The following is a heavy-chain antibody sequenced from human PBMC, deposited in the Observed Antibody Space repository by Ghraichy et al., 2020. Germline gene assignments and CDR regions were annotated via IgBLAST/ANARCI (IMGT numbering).Heavy chain of an antibody. CDR2: ISWDGGST. D-gene: IGHD3-9*01. Sequence: GGSLRLSCAASGFTFDDYTMHWVRQAPGKGLEWVSLISWDGGSTYYADSVKGRFTISRDNSKNSLYLQMNSLRTEDTALYYCAKDIGVRPYYDILTIYGMDVWGQGTTVTVSS. V-gene: IGHV3-43*01. CDR3: AKDIGVRPYYDILTIYGMDV. CDR1: GFTFDDYT. J-gene: IGHJ6*02.